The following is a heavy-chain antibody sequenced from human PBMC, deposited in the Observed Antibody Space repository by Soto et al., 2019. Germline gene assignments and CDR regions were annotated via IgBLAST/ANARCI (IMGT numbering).Heavy chain of an antibody. D-gene: IGHD2-15*01. CDR2: INHSGST. Sequence: QVQLQQWGAGLLKPSETLSLTCAVYGGSFSGYYWSWIRQPPGKGLEWIGEINHSGSTNYNPSRKSRVTISVDTSKNQFSLKLSSVTAADTALYYCARGWGYCSGGSCYKDYSSYMDVWGKGTTVTVSS. CDR1: GGSFSGYY. V-gene: IGHV4-34*01. CDR3: ARGWGYCSGGSCYKDYSSYMDV. J-gene: IGHJ6*03.